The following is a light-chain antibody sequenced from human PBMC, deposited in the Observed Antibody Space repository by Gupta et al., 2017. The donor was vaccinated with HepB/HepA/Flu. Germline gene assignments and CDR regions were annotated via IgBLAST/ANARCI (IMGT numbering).Light chain of an antibody. CDR1: SSDVGGYNY. V-gene: IGLV2-14*01. Sequence: QSDLTQPASVSVSPGQSLTISCTVTSSDVGGYNYVSWYQQHPGKAPKLMIYDVSNRPSGVSNRFSGSKSGNTASLIIFGLLAEDEADYYCSSYTTSSTLVFGGGTKLTVL. CDR3: SSYTTSSTLV. J-gene: IGLJ2*01. CDR2: DVS.